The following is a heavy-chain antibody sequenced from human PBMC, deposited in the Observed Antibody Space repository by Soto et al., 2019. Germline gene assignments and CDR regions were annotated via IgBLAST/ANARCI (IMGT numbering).Heavy chain of an antibody. CDR2: IYYSGST. J-gene: IGHJ5*02. D-gene: IGHD3-10*01. Sequence: SETLSLPCTVSGGSISSSSYYWGWIRQPPGKGLEWIGSIYYSGSTYYNPSLKSRVTISVDTSKNQFSLKLSSVTAADTAVYYCARRRTYYGWFDPWGQGTLVTVSS. CDR1: GGSISSSSYY. V-gene: IGHV4-39*01. CDR3: ARRRTYYGWFDP.